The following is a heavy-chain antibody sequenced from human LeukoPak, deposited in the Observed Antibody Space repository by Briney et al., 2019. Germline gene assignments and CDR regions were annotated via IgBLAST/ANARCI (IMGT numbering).Heavy chain of an antibody. CDR1: GYSISSGYY. D-gene: IGHD3-16*01. CDR2: IYHGGRT. V-gene: IGHV4-38-2*02. J-gene: IGHJ6*03. CDR3: ARAHMITSYYYYYYMDV. Sequence: SETLSLTCTVSGYSISSGYYWGWIRQTPGKGLEWIGYIYHGGRTNYNPSLKSRVTISVDTSKNQFSLKLSSVTAADTAVYYCARAHMITSYYYYYYMDVWGKGTTVTVSS.